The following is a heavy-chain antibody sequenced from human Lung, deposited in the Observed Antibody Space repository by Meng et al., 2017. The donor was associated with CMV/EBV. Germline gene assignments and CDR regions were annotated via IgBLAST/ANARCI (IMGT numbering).Heavy chain of an antibody. D-gene: IGHD6-19*01. CDR1: GGSISSINW. V-gene: IGHV4-4*02. J-gene: IGHJ4*02. Sequence: VQPQASGPGLGKPSGTLSPTCAVSGGSISSINWWSWVRQPPGKGLEWIGEIYHSGSTNYNPSLKSRVTISVDKSKNQFSLKLSSVTAADTAVYYCASFPPPGKQWLVTDYWGQGTLVTVSS. CDR3: ASFPPPGKQWLVTDY. CDR2: IYHSGST.